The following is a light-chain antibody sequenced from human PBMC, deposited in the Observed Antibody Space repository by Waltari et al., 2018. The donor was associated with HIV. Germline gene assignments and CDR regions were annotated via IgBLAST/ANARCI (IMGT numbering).Light chain of an antibody. CDR3: AAWGDSLSNVV. CDR1: SPNIGANY. Sequence: QSVLTQPPSASGTPGQRVTIPCSGSSPNIGANYVYWYQQLPGPAPKLLIYRKNQRPSGVPDRFSGSKSGTSASLAISGLRSEDEANYYCAAWGDSLSNVVFGGGTKLTVL. CDR2: RKN. J-gene: IGLJ2*01. V-gene: IGLV1-47*01.